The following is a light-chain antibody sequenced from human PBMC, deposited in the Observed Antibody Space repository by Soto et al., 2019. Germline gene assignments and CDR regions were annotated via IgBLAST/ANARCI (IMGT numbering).Light chain of an antibody. Sequence: QSALTQHASASVSAGQSITISCTGSTSDVGAYNYVSWYKHHPGQAPQLMIYEVSNRPSGVSNRFSGSKSGNTASLTISGLQADDEGDYYCSSKTSSSSPFVFGTGTKVTVL. CDR3: SSKTSSSSPFV. V-gene: IGLV2-14*01. CDR2: EVS. J-gene: IGLJ1*01. CDR1: TSDVGAYNY.